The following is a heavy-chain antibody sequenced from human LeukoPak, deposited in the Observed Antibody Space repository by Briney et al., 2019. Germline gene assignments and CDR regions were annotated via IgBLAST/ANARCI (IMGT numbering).Heavy chain of an antibody. Sequence: SETLSLTCTVSGGSISSGDYYCSWIRQPPGKGLEWIGYIYYSGSTYYNPSPKSRVTISVDTSKNQFSLKLSSVTAADTAVYYCAIFPVPAAMDADYWGQGTLVTVSS. J-gene: IGHJ4*02. CDR3: AIFPVPAAMDADY. D-gene: IGHD2-2*01. CDR1: GGSISSGDYY. V-gene: IGHV4-30-4*08. CDR2: IYYSGST.